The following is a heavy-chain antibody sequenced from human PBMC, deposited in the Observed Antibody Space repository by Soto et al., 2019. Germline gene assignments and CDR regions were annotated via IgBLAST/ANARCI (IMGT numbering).Heavy chain of an antibody. D-gene: IGHD3-10*01. Sequence: SETLSLTCAVYGGSFSGYYWSWIRQPPGKGLEWIGEINHSGSTNYNPSLKSRVTISVDTSKNQFSLKLSSVTAADTAVYYCARGRMLTMVRGVIIQYYYYGMDVWGQGTTVTVSS. V-gene: IGHV4-34*01. J-gene: IGHJ6*02. CDR1: GGSFSGYY. CDR2: INHSGST. CDR3: ARGRMLTMVRGVIIQYYYYGMDV.